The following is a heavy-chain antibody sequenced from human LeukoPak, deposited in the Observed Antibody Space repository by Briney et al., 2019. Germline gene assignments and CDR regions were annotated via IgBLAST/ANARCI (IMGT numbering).Heavy chain of an antibody. D-gene: IGHD3-9*01. CDR2: IRSKAYGGTT. CDR1: GFTFGDYA. J-gene: IGHJ4*02. Sequence: GGSLRPSCTASGFTFGDYAMSWVRQAPGKGLEWVGFIRSKAYGGTTEYAASVKGRFTISRDDSKSIAYLQMNSLKTEDTAVYYCTRGRYFVLYWGQGTLVTVSS. V-gene: IGHV3-49*04. CDR3: TRGRYFVLY.